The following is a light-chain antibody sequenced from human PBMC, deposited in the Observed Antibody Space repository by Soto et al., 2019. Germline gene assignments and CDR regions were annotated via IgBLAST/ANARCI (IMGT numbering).Light chain of an antibody. CDR1: GSTIGAGYD. CDR3: QSYDSSLSVV. Sequence: QSVLTQPPSVSGAPGQRVTISCTGSGSTIGAGYDVHWYQQLPGTAPRLLIYDNTNRPSGVPDRFSGSKSGTSASLAISGLQDEDEADYYCQSYDSSLSVVFGGGTKVTVL. J-gene: IGLJ2*01. V-gene: IGLV1-40*01. CDR2: DNT.